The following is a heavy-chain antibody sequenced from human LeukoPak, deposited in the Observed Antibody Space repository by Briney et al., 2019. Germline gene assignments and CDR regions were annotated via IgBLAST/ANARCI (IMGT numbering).Heavy chain of an antibody. CDR2: IIPIFGTA. V-gene: IGHV1-69*01. J-gene: IGHJ6*04. D-gene: IGHD2-2*01. Sequence: GSSVKVSCKASGGTFSSYAISWVRQAPGQGLEWMGGIIPIFGTANYAQKFQGRVTITADESTSTAYMELSSLRSEDTAVYYCARGIVVVPAAKGPGGYYYYGMDVWGKGTTVTVSS. CDR1: GGTFSSYA. CDR3: ARGIVVVPAAKGPGGYYYYGMDV.